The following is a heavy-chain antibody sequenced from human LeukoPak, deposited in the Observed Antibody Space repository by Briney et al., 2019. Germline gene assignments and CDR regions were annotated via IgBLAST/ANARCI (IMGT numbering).Heavy chain of an antibody. CDR1: GYTFTSYG. CDR2: ISAYNGNT. V-gene: IGHV1-18*01. D-gene: IGHD3-22*01. CDR3: ARDLYYYDSSGYAHDAFDI. Sequence: GASVKVSCKASGYTFTSYGISWVRQAPGQGLEWMGWISAYNGNTNYAQKLQGRVTMTTDTSTSTAYMELRSLRSDDTAVYYCARDLYYYDSSGYAHDAFDIWGQGTMVTVSS. J-gene: IGHJ3*02.